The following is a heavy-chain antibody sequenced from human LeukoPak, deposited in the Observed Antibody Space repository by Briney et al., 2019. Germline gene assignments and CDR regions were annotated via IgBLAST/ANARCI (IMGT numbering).Heavy chain of an antibody. J-gene: IGHJ4*02. CDR2: ISGRGDTI. CDR3: AKATMATTYFDY. V-gene: IGHV3-23*01. D-gene: IGHD5-24*01. Sequence: GGSLRLSCAASGCTFSSYAMSWVRQAPGKGLEWVSAISGRGDTIFYADSLKGRFTVSRDNSKNTLYLQMNSLRAEDTAVYYCAKATMATTYFDYWGQGTLVTVSS. CDR1: GCTFSSYA.